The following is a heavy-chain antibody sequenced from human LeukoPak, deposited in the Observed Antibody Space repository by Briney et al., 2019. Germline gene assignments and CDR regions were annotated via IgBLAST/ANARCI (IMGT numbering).Heavy chain of an antibody. CDR2: IIPIFGTA. V-gene: IGHV1-69*13. D-gene: IGHD1-26*01. CDR3: ARGIEWETTHDY. J-gene: IGHJ4*02. Sequence: ASVKGSCKASGGTFRSYAISRVRQAPGQGLEWMGGIIPIFGTANYAQKFQGRVTITADESTSTAYMELSSLRSEDTAVYYCARGIEWETTHDYWGQGTLVTVSS. CDR1: GGTFRSYA.